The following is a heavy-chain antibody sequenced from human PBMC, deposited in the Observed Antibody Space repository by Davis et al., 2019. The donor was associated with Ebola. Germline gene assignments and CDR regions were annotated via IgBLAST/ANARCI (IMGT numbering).Heavy chain of an antibody. J-gene: IGHJ5*02. CDR2: IYSGGST. CDR1: GFTVSSNY. Sequence: PGGSLRLSCAASGFTVSSNYMSWVRQAPGKGLEWVSVIYSGGSTYYADSVKGRFTISRDNSKNTLYLQMNSLRAEDTAVYYCARAAQLSNYDILTGYYTSPGWFDPWGQGTLVTVSS. CDR3: ARAAQLSNYDILTGYYTSPGWFDP. V-gene: IGHV3-53*01. D-gene: IGHD3-9*01.